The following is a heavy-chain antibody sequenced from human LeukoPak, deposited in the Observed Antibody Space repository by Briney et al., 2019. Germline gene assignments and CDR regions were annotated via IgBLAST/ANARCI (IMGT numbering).Heavy chain of an antibody. CDR3: AKFHPIAVAGLFDY. CDR2: ISDSGGST. D-gene: IGHD6-19*01. J-gene: IGHJ4*02. Sequence: GGSLRLSCAASGFTFSNYAMSWVRQAPGKGLEWVSSISDSGGSTYYADSVKGRFTISRDNSKNTLYLQMNSLRAEDTAVYYCAKFHPIAVAGLFDYWGQGTLVTVSS. CDR1: GFTFSNYA. V-gene: IGHV3-23*01.